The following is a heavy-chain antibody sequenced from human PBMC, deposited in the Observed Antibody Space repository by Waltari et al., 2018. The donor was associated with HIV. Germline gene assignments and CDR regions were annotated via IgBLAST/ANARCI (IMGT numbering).Heavy chain of an antibody. J-gene: IGHJ4*02. CDR3: TRGGYWEPPDY. Sequence: QLVESGGDLVPPGGSLGLSCVVSGFSIGRYGMTGVRQAPGKGRVWVANIKPDSSDKHYVGSVKGRFTVSRDNARDSLFLHMDTLRVDDTAVYYCTRGGYWEPPDYWGQGTLVTVSS. V-gene: IGHV3-7*04. CDR2: IKPDSSDK. CDR1: GFSIGRYG. D-gene: IGHD1-26*01.